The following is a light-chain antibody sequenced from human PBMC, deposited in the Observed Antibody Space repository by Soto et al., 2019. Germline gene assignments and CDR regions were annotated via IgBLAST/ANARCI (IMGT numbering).Light chain of an antibody. CDR1: QSVSSTS. Sequence: EILLTQSPATLSLSPGERATLSCSASQSVSSTSFTWLQQKPGQAPRLLIYDVSTRATGIPARFTGSGSGTDFTLTISSLEPEDFEVYYCHQRSRWPRTFGQGTRLEMK. J-gene: IGKJ2*01. CDR3: HQRSRWPRT. V-gene: IGKV3-11*01. CDR2: DVS.